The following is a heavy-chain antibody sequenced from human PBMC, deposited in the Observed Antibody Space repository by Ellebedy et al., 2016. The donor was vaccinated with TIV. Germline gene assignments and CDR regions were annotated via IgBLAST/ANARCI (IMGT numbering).Heavy chain of an antibody. CDR1: GFDFEDYD. Sequence: GGSLRLXXAASGFDFEDYDMHWVRQTPGKGLEWVSGISWNRDIIGYADSVKGRFTISRDNAKNSLYLEMNTLRPEDTALYYCAKDMTVVGANHDAFVVWGRGTRVTVSS. CDR3: AKDMTVVGANHDAFVV. D-gene: IGHD1-26*01. CDR2: ISWNRDII. V-gene: IGHV3-9*01. J-gene: IGHJ3*01.